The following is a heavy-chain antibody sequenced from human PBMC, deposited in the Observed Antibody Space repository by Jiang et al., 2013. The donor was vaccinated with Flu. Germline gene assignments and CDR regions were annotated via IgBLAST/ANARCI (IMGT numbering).Heavy chain of an antibody. CDR2: INAGNGNT. CDR1: GYTFTSYA. J-gene: IGHJ5*02. D-gene: IGHD3-10*01. V-gene: IGHV1-3*01. Sequence: VKKPGASVKVSCKASGYTFTSYAMHWVRQAPGQRLEWMGWINAGNGNTKYSQKFQGRVTITRDTSASTAYMELSSLRSEDTAVYYCARDWGRITMVRGAHWFDPWGQGTLVTVSS. CDR3: ARDWGRITMVRGAHWFDP.